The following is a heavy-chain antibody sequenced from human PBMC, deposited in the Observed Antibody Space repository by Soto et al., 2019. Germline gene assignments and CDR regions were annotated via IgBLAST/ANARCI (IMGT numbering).Heavy chain of an antibody. Sequence: EVQLSESGGGLVQPGGSLRLSCAASGFRFSAYAMAWVRQPPGKGLEWVSGITASGGSPHYADSVKGRLTISRDNVRSKLFLEMNSLRGEDTATYYCAKVNYDILTGYFTLVDSWGQGTLVIVSA. V-gene: IGHV3-23*01. D-gene: IGHD3-9*01. CDR2: ITASGGSP. J-gene: IGHJ5*01. CDR3: AKVNYDILTGYFTLVDS. CDR1: GFRFSAYA.